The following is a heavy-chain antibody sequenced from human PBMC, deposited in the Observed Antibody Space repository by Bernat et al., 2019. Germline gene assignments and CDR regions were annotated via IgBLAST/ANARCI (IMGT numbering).Heavy chain of an antibody. CDR2: IWYDGSNK. CDR1: GFTFSSYG. V-gene: IGHV3-33*01. CDR3: ARGGSSSWYDAFDI. Sequence: VQLVESGGGVVQPGRSLRLSCAASGFTFSSYGMHWVRQAPGKGLEWVAVIWYDGSNKYYADSVKGRFTISRDNSKNTLYLQMNSLRAEDTAVYYCARGGSSSWYDAFDIWGQGTMVTVSS. D-gene: IGHD6-13*01. J-gene: IGHJ3*02.